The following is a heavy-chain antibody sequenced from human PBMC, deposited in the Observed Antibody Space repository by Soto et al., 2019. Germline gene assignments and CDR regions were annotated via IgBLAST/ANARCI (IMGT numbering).Heavy chain of an antibody. J-gene: IGHJ5*02. Sequence: QVQLVESGGGVVQPGRSLRLSCAASGFTFSSYGMHWVRQAPGKGLEWVAVISYDGSNKYYADSVKGRFTISRDNSKNTLYLQMNSLRAEDTAVYYCATDRIMAVAGNLDPWGQGTLVTVSS. CDR3: ATDRIMAVAGNLDP. CDR1: GFTFSSYG. D-gene: IGHD6-19*01. CDR2: ISYDGSNK. V-gene: IGHV3-30*03.